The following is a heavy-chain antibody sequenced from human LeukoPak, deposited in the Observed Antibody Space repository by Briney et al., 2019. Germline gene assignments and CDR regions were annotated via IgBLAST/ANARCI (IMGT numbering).Heavy chain of an antibody. D-gene: IGHD1-26*01. Sequence: SVKVSCKASGGTFSSYAISWVRQAPGQGLEWMGRIIPIFGTANYAQKFQGRVTITTDESTSTVYMELSSLRSEDTAVYYCAASYSHYYYYMDVWGKGTTVTVSS. J-gene: IGHJ6*03. CDR2: IIPIFGTA. V-gene: IGHV1-69*05. CDR1: GGTFSSYA. CDR3: AASYSHYYYYMDV.